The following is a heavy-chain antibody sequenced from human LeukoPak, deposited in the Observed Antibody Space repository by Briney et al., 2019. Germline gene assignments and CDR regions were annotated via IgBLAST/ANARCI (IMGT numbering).Heavy chain of an antibody. D-gene: IGHD6-13*01. Sequence: GGSLRLSCAASGFTFGSSAMSWGRQAPRQGPGRVSTGSRSGPDTYYADSLKSRFTIFRDNSKNKQYLQMNSPRAEATVVYYCAQGSLGSWYYFDYWGQGTLVTASS. CDR1: GFTFGSSA. V-gene: IGHV3-23*01. J-gene: IGHJ4*02. CDR2: GSRSGPDT. CDR3: AQGSLGSWYYFDY.